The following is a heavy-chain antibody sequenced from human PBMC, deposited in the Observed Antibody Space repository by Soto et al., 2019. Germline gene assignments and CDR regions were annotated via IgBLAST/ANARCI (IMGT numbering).Heavy chain of an antibody. CDR2: IIPLFGTA. D-gene: IGHD3-10*01. CDR3: ATELGENPASPFDA. Sequence: QVQLVQSGADVKKPGSSVKVSCQASGVTFSSETLGWVRQAPGQGLEWVGGIIPLFGTASYAQKFQGRVTVSSDESKSTVYMELGSLRSDDTAVYSCATELGENPASPFDAWRQGTLVTVSS. V-gene: IGHV1-69*01. J-gene: IGHJ4*02. CDR1: GVTFSSET.